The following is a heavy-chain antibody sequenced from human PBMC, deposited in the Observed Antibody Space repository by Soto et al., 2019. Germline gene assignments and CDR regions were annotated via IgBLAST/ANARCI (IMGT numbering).Heavy chain of an antibody. Sequence: GASVKVSCKASGYTFTGYYMHWVRQAPGQGLEWVGWINPNSGGTNYAQKFQGWVTMTRDTSISTAYMELSRLRSDDTAVYYCARKCITGTTCPYDYWGQGTLVTVSS. CDR3: ARKCITGTTCPYDY. CDR2: INPNSGGT. J-gene: IGHJ4*02. V-gene: IGHV1-2*04. CDR1: GYTFTGYY. D-gene: IGHD1-7*01.